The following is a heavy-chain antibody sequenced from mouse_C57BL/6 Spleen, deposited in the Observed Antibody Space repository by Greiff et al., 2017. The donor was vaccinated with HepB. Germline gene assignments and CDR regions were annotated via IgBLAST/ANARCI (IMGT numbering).Heavy chain of an antibody. V-gene: IGHV5-9*01. CDR2: ISGGGGNT. D-gene: IGHD2-13*01. CDR3: ARRSDPYYFDY. J-gene: IGHJ2*01. CDR1: GFTFSSYT. Sequence: EVKLMESGGGLVKPGGSLKLSCAASGFTFSSYTMSWVRQTPEKRLEWVATISGGGGNTYYPDSVKGRFTISRDNAKNTLYLQMSSLRSEDTALYYCARRSDPYYFDYWGQGTTLTVSS.